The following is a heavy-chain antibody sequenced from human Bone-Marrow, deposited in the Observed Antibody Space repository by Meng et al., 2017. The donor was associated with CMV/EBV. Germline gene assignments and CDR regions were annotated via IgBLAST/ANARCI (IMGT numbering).Heavy chain of an antibody. D-gene: IGHD2-2*01. CDR1: GFTFSNYD. CDR2: IGTAGDT. CDR3: AKDVSHCRSTSCYPLFFFDS. J-gene: IGHJ4*02. V-gene: IGHV3-13*01. Sequence: GESLKISCAASGFTFSNYDMHWVRQATGKGLEWVSTIGTAGDTYYPGAVKGRFTVSRENAKNSLYLQMNSLRPEDTAVYYCAKDVSHCRSTSCYPLFFFDSWGQGTLVTVSS.